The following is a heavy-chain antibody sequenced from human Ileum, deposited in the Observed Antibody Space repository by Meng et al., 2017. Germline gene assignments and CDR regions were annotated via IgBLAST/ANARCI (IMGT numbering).Heavy chain of an antibody. CDR2: INGDGRTT. V-gene: IGHV3-74*01. CDR3: ARSAFYETSGYYYRD. D-gene: IGHD3-22*01. J-gene: IGHJ4*01. CDR1: GFTFSTYW. Sequence: GGSLRLSCAASGFTFSTYWIHWVRQAPGEGLVWVSRINGDGRTTTYADSVKGRFTISRDNAKNTLYLQMNSLRAEDTAVYYCARSAFYETSGYYYRDWGHGTLVTVSS.